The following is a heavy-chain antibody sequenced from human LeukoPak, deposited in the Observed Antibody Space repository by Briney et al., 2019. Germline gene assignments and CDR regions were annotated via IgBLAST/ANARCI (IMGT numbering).Heavy chain of an antibody. CDR2: IRSKANDYAT. Sequence: GGTLKLSCAASGITFDGSPIHWVRQPSGQGLERVGRIRSKANDYATGYGASVKGRFIISRDDSKKMSYLEMNSLTTEDTAVYFCQAYYYYYMEVWGKGTTVTVSS. CDR3: QAYYYYYMEV. V-gene: IGHV3-73*01. CDR1: GITFDGSP. J-gene: IGHJ6*03.